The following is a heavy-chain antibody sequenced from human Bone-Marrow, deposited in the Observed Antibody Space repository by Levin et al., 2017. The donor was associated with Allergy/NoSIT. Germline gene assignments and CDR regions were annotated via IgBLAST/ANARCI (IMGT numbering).Heavy chain of an antibody. Sequence: SETLSLTCSVSGGSISSFYWNWIRQPPGKGLEWIGYIYYSGSTNYNPSLKSRVTISVDTSKNQFSLKVRSVTAADTAVYYCARDGSTPRLPYGMDVWGQGTTVTVSS. CDR3: ARDGSTPRLPYGMDV. CDR1: GGSISSFY. V-gene: IGHV4-59*01. CDR2: IYYSGST. J-gene: IGHJ6*02. D-gene: IGHD5-12*01.